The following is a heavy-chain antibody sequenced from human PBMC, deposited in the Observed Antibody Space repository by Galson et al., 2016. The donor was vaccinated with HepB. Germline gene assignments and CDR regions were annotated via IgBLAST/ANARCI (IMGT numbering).Heavy chain of an antibody. CDR3: ARIGGGSHFDY. CDR1: RYNFTTYW. V-gene: IGHV5-51*01. D-gene: IGHD1-26*01. Sequence: QSGAEVKRPGESLKISCKGSRYNFTTYWIGWVRQMPGKGLEWMGIIYPGDSDTRYSPSFEGQVTISAGKSISPAFLQCSSLKASATAMYDCARIGGGSHFDYWGQGTLVTVSS. J-gene: IGHJ4*02. CDR2: IYPGDSDT.